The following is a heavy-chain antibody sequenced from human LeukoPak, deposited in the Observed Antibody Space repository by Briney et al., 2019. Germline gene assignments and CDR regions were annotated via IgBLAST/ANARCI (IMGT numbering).Heavy chain of an antibody. CDR3: ARTTVRTFDY. Sequence: SETLSLTCTVSGGSISSGSYYWSWIRQPAGKGLEWIGRIYTSGSTNYNPSLKSRVTISVDTSKNQFSLKLSSVTAADTAVYYCARTTVRTFDYWGQGTLVTVSS. CDR1: GGSISSGSYY. CDR2: IYTSGST. J-gene: IGHJ4*02. D-gene: IGHD4-17*01. V-gene: IGHV4-61*02.